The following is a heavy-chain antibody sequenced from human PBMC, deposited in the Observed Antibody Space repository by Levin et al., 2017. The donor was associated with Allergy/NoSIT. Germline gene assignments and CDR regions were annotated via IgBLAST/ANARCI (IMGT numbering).Heavy chain of an antibody. CDR2: IDTSSSDI. Sequence: GESLKISCDASGFSFSDHRMNWVRQAPGKGLEWISYIDTSSSDIHYADSVRGRFTISRDNVKDSLSLQMNSLRAEDTAIYYCVRSWVSGHDLDLWGQGSLVTVSS. CDR1: GFSFSDHR. CDR3: VRSWVSGHDLDL. D-gene: IGHD1-26*01. V-gene: IGHV3-48*01. J-gene: IGHJ5*02.